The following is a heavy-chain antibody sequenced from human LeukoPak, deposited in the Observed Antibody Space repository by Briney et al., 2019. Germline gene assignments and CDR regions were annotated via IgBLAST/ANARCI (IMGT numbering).Heavy chain of an antibody. Sequence: ASVTVSCKASGGTFSSYAISWVRQAPGQGLEWMGGIIPIFGTANYAQKFQGRVTITADESTSTAYMELSSLRSEDTAVYYCARAPPNYYDSSGYYYAFDIWGQGTMVTVSS. CDR2: IIPIFGTA. V-gene: IGHV1-69*13. D-gene: IGHD3-22*01. CDR1: GGTFSSYA. CDR3: ARAPPNYYDSSGYYYAFDI. J-gene: IGHJ3*02.